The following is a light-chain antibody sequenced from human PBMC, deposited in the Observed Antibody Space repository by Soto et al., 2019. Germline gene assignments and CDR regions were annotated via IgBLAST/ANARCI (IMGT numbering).Light chain of an antibody. CDR1: QGIAPY. V-gene: IGKV1-27*01. CDR2: ATS. Sequence: DVQMTQSPSSLSAFVGDRVTITCRASQGIAPYLAWFQQKPGKVPKLLIYATSTLQSGVPSRVSGSGSWTDFTLTINSLQPDDVGTYYCQKYHSAPLTFGGGTKVEIK. CDR3: QKYHSAPLT. J-gene: IGKJ4*01.